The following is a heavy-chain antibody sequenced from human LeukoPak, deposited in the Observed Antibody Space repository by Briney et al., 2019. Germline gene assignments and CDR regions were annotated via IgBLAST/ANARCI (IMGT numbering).Heavy chain of an antibody. V-gene: IGHV4-39*01. Sequence: PSETPSLTCTVSGGSISSSSYYWGWIRQPPGKGLEWIGSIYYSGSTYYNPSLKSRVTISVDTSKNQFSLKLSSVTAADTAVYYCARGIQLWLSNWFDPWGQGTLVTVSS. J-gene: IGHJ5*02. D-gene: IGHD5-18*01. CDR2: IYYSGST. CDR1: GGSISSSSYY. CDR3: ARGIQLWLSNWFDP.